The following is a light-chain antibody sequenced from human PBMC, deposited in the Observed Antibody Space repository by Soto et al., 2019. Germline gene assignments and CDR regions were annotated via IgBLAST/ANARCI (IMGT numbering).Light chain of an antibody. CDR3: QQYDISPRT. Sequence: EIVLTQSPGTLSLSPGERATLSCRASQSLNSFYLAWYQQKPGQAPRLLIYGSSNRATGVPDRFSGSGSGTDFTLTISRLDPEDFAVYYCQQYDISPRTFGQGTKVDIK. V-gene: IGKV3-20*01. CDR1: QSLNSFY. J-gene: IGKJ1*01. CDR2: GSS.